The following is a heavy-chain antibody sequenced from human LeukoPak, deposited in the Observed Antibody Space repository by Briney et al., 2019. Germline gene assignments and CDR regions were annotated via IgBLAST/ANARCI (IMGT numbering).Heavy chain of an antibody. V-gene: IGHV4-34*01. D-gene: IGHD3-22*01. CDR3: SVRYYDSSGYQN. CDR2: INHSGST. Sequence: SDTLSLTCDVYSGCFSGYYWSWIRQPPAKGLDWMGEINHSGSTNYNPSLKSRVTISVDTSKNQFSLKLSSVTAADTAVYYCSVRYYDSSGYQNWGQGTLVTVSS. CDR1: SGCFSGYY. J-gene: IGHJ4*02.